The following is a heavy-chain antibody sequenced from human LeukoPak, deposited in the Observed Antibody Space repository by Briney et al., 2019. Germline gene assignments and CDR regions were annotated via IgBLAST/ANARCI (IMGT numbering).Heavy chain of an antibody. J-gene: IGHJ4*02. CDR1: GYTFTGYY. D-gene: IGHD3-9*01. Sequence: GASVKVSCKASGYTFTGYYMHWVRQAPGQGLEWMGWINPNSGGTNYAQKFQGRDTMTRDTSISTAYMELSRLRSDVTAVYYCARGRYDILTGGFDYWGQGTLVTVSS. V-gene: IGHV1-2*02. CDR2: INPNSGGT. CDR3: ARGRYDILTGGFDY.